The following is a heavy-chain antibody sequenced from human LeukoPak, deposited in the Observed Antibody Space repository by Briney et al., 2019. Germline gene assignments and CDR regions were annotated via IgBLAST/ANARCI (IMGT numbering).Heavy chain of an antibody. CDR2: MNPNSGNT. J-gene: IGHJ6*03. Sequence: GASVKVSCKASGYTFTSYDINWVRQATGQGLEWMGWMNPNSGNTGYAQKFQGRVTMTRNTPISTAYMELSSLRSEDTAVYYCARVDPSWVPAATGYMDVWGKGTTVTISS. V-gene: IGHV1-8*01. CDR3: ARVDPSWVPAATGYMDV. D-gene: IGHD2-2*01. CDR1: GYTFTSYD.